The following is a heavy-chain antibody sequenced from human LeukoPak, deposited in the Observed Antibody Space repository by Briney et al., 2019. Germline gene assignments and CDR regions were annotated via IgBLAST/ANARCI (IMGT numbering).Heavy chain of an antibody. Sequence: GGSLRLSCATSGLNFSSYVMSWVRQAPGEGLEWVSGISGSGGSTYYADSVKGRFTISRDNSKKTLYLQMNSLRAEDTAVYYCAKGLQYCSGGSCYYFDYWGQGTLVTVSS. D-gene: IGHD2-15*01. V-gene: IGHV3-23*01. CDR2: ISGSGGST. CDR3: AKGLQYCSGGSCYYFDY. CDR1: GLNFSSYV. J-gene: IGHJ4*02.